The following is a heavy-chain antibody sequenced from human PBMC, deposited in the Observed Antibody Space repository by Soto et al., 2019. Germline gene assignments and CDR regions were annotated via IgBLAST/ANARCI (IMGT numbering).Heavy chain of an antibody. V-gene: IGHV1-69*12. Sequence: QVQLVQSGAEVKKPGSSVKVSCKASGGTFSSYAISWVRQAPGQGLEWMGGIIPIFGTANYAQKFQGRVTITADESTSTAYMELSSLRSEDTAVYYCARDRGSREDYYYGMDVWGQGTTVTVSS. D-gene: IGHD3-16*01. CDR2: IIPIFGTA. CDR3: ARDRGSREDYYYGMDV. J-gene: IGHJ6*02. CDR1: GGTFSSYA.